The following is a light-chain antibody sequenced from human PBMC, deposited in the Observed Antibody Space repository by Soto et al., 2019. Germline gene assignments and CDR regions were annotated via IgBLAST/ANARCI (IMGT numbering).Light chain of an antibody. CDR3: QSYGSSLSGYV. CDR2: NNN. V-gene: IGLV1-40*01. CDR1: SSNIGAGYD. J-gene: IGLJ1*01. Sequence: QSALTQPPSVSGAPGQRVTISCTGSSSNIGAGYDVHWYQQLPGTAPKLLIYNNNNRLSGVPDRFSGSKSGTSASLAITGLQAEDEADYYCQSYGSSLSGYVFGTGTKVTVL.